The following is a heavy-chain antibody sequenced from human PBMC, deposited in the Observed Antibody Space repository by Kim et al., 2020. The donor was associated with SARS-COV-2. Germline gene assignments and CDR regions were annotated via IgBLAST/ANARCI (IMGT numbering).Heavy chain of an antibody. CDR1: GFTFSSYW. D-gene: IGHD3-22*01. CDR2: IKQDGSEK. Sequence: GGSLRLSCAASGFTFSSYWMTWVRQAPGKGLEWVAHIKQDGSEKYYVGSVKGRFTISRDNTKNSLYLQMNSLRADDTAVYYCARNYDSSGYPPEPFDIWGQGTVVTVSS. V-gene: IGHV3-7*01. J-gene: IGHJ3*02. CDR3: ARNYDSSGYPPEPFDI.